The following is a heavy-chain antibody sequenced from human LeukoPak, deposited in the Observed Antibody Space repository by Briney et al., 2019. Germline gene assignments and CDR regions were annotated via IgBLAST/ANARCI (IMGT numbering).Heavy chain of an antibody. V-gene: IGHV3-15*01. D-gene: IGHD3-10*01. CDR3: STPAGSAPYFNAFDI. Sequence: GSLILSCAASGFTFINAWMNWVRQAPGKGLEWVGRIKSNADDGTADYAAPVKGRFTISRDDSKTTLFLQMNSLKTEDTAVYYCSTPAGSAPYFNAFDIWGQGTMVTVSS. J-gene: IGHJ3*02. CDR1: GFTFINAW. CDR2: IKSNADDGTA.